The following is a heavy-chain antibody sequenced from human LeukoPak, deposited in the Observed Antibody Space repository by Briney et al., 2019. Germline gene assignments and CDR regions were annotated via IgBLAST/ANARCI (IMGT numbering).Heavy chain of an antibody. Sequence: SETLSLTCTVSGASISSYYWSWIRQPPGKGLEWGGYISYSGGSNYNPSLNYNPSLKSRVTISVDTSEKRLSLKLSSVTAADTAVYYCARGRGYYARQPMDVWGKGTTVTVSS. V-gene: IGHV4-59*12. D-gene: IGHD3-10*02. CDR3: ARGRGYYARQPMDV. CDR2: ISYSGGS. CDR1: GASISSYY. J-gene: IGHJ6*03.